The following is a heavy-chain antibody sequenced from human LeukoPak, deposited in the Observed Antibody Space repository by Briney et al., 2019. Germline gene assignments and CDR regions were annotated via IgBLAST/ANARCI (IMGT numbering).Heavy chain of an antibody. Sequence: PSETLSLTCAVYGGSFSAYYWSWIRQSPGKGLEWIGEINHSGSTNYNPSLKSRVTISEDTSKNQFSLKLSSVTAADTVVYYCASGYSYGYYYFDYWGQGTLVTVSS. J-gene: IGHJ4*02. D-gene: IGHD5-18*01. CDR3: ASGYSYGYYYFDY. CDR1: GGSFSAYY. V-gene: IGHV4-34*01. CDR2: INHSGST.